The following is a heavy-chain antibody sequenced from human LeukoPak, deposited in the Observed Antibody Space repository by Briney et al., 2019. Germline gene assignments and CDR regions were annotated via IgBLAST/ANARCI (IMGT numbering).Heavy chain of an antibody. CDR1: GFTFSSSA. D-gene: IGHD3-16*02. V-gene: IGHV3-23*01. CDR3: AKVIRRLGELSYYDY. Sequence: GGSLRLSCAASGFTFSSSAMSWVRQVPGKGLEWVSGISASGGSTYYADSVRGRFTISRDNSKNTLYLQMNSLRAEDTAVYYCAKVIRRLGELSYYDYWGQGTLVTVSS. J-gene: IGHJ4*02. CDR2: ISASGGST.